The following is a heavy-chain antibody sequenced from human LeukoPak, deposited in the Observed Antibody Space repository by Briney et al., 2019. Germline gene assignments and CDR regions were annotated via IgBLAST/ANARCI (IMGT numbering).Heavy chain of an antibody. D-gene: IGHD2-2*01. CDR1: GGSISSYY. CDR3: ARDDCSSTSCTFDY. CDR2: IYTSGST. V-gene: IGHV4-4*07. Sequence: KPSETLSLTCTVSGGSISSYYWGWIRQPAGKGLEWIGRIYTSGSTNYNPSLKSRVTMSVDTSKNQFSLKLSSVTAADTAVYYCARDDCSSTSCTFDYWGQGTLVTVSS. J-gene: IGHJ4*02.